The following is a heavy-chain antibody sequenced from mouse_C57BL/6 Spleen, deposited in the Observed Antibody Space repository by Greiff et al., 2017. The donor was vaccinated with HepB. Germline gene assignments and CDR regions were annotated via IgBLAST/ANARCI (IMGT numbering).Heavy chain of an antibody. Sequence: QVQLQQSGPELVKPGASVKISCKASGYAFSSSWMNWVKQRPGKGLEWIGRIYPGDGDTNYNGKFKGKATLTADKSSSTAYMQLSSLTSEDSAVYFCARSPFYTRDYWGQGTSVTVSS. CDR3: ARSPFYTRDY. CDR1: GYAFSSSW. V-gene: IGHV1-82*01. J-gene: IGHJ4*01. CDR2: IYPGDGDT.